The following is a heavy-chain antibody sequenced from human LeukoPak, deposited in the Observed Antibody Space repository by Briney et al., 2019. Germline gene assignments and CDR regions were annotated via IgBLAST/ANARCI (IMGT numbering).Heavy chain of an antibody. Sequence: SETLSLTCTVSGGSISSYYWSWIRQPPGKGLEWIGYIYYSGSTSYNPSLKSRVTISVDTSKNQFSLKLSSVTAADTAVYYCARETSQKGAHYMDVWGKGTTVTISS. D-gene: IGHD3-16*01. CDR2: IYYSGST. CDR3: ARETSQKGAHYMDV. V-gene: IGHV4-59*01. CDR1: GGSISSYY. J-gene: IGHJ6*03.